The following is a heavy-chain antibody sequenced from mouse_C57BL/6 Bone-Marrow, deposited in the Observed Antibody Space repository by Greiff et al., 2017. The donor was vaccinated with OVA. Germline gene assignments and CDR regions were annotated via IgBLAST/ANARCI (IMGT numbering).Heavy chain of an antibody. Sequence: VQLQESGAELVMPGASVKLSCKASGYTFTSYWMHWVKQRPGQGLEWIGEIDPSDSYTNYNQKFKGKSTLTVDKSSSTAYMQLSSLTSEDSAVYYCASSYYYGSSYALAYWGQGTLVTVSA. D-gene: IGHD1-1*01. CDR1: GYTFTSYW. J-gene: IGHJ3*01. V-gene: IGHV1-69*01. CDR2: IDPSDSYT. CDR3: ASSYYYGSSYALAY.